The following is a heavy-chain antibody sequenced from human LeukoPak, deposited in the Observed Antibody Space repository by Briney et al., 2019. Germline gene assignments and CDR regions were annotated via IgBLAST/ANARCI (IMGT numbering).Heavy chain of an antibody. D-gene: IGHD3/OR15-3a*01. CDR3: ARGRTSPYYYYMDV. CDR2: MNPNSGNT. V-gene: IGHV1-8*01. CDR1: GFTFTSYD. Sequence: ASVQVSCKASGFTFTSYDIHWVRQASGQGLEWMGWMNPNSGNTRYARKFQGRVTMTRHTSISTAYMELRSLRSEDTAVYYCARGRTSPYYYYMDVWGKGTTVTVSS. J-gene: IGHJ6*03.